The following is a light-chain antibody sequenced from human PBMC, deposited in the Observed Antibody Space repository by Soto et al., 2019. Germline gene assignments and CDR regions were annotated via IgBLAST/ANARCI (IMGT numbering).Light chain of an antibody. CDR2: GAS. V-gene: IGKV3D-15*01. Sequence: EVVLTQSPGTLSLSPGDRATLSCGASQSVTSKLAWYQQKPGQAPRLLISGASNRATGIPDRFSGSGSGTEFTLTISSLQPEDFATYYCLHHYTFPLAFGGGTKVDIK. CDR3: LHHYTFPLA. CDR1: QSVTSK. J-gene: IGKJ4*01.